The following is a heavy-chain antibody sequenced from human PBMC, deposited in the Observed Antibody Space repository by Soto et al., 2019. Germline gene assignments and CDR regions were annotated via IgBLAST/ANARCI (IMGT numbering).Heavy chain of an antibody. J-gene: IGHJ6*02. D-gene: IGHD2-2*02. V-gene: IGHV3-21*01. CDR3: AREYTAWPLAYGLDV. CDR1: GFTFSTYS. Sequence: LRLSCVGSGFTFSTYSIDWVRRSRGKGLELVSSISSRSDIYYADSVKGRFTISRDNAKNSVSLQMNSLRAEDTAVYYCAREYTAWPLAYGLDVWGQGTTVTVSS. CDR2: ISSRSDI.